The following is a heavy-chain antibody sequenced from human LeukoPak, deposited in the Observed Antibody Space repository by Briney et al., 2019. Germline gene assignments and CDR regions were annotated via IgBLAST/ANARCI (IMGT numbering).Heavy chain of an antibody. CDR2: INHSGST. Sequence: SETLSLTCAVYGGSFSGYYWSWLRQPPGKGLEWIGEINHSGSTDYNPSLKSRVTISVDTSKNQFSLKLSSVTAADTAVYYCARAELGVIAAFDIWGQGTMVTVSS. CDR3: ARAELGVIAAFDI. J-gene: IGHJ3*02. D-gene: IGHD3-16*02. V-gene: IGHV4-34*01. CDR1: GGSFSGYY.